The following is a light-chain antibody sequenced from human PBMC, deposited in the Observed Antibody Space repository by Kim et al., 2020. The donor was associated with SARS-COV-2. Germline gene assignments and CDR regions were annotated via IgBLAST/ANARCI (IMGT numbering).Light chain of an antibody. J-gene: IGKJ5*01. CDR2: DAS. CDR3: QQRGN. Sequence: ATLACAAGERATPPCRASQSVATYLAWYQQKPGQAPRLLIYDASKRATGIPARFRGSGSGTDFTLTIGTLEPEDSAVYYCQQRGNFGQGTRLEIK. CDR1: QSVATY. V-gene: IGKV3-11*01.